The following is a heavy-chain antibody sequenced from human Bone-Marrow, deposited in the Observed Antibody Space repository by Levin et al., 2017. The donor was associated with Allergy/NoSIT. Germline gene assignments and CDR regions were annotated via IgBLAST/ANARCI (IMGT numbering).Heavy chain of an antibody. CDR3: ARGGYCSSTSCRSGAYYYYYGMDV. Sequence: GGSLRLSCAASGFTFSSYGMHWVRQAPGKGLEWVAVIWYDGSNKYYADSVKGRFTISRDNSKNTLYLQMNSLRAEDTAVYYCARGGYCSSTSCRSGAYYYYYGMDVWGQGTTVTVSS. CDR1: GFTFSSYG. J-gene: IGHJ6*02. D-gene: IGHD2-2*03. CDR2: IWYDGSNK. V-gene: IGHV3-33*01.